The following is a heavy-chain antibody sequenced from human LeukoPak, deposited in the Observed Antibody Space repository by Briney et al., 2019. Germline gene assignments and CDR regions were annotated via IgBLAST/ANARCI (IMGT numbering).Heavy chain of an antibody. J-gene: IGHJ4*02. CDR3: AREIKSGSYGY. CDR1: GNSLRDTS. D-gene: IGHD1-26*01. V-gene: IGHV1-24*01. Sequence: GASVKVSCKVSGNSLRDTSIHWVRQAPGQWLEWMGGFEPEDGEPIFAQTFQGRLSMTEDTSTDTAHMELSSLRSEDTAVYYCAREIKSGSYGYWGQGTLVTVSS. CDR2: FEPEDGEP.